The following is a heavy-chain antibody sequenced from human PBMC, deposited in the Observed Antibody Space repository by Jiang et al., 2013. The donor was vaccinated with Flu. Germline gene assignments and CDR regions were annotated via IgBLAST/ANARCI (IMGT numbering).Heavy chain of an antibody. V-gene: IGHV3-21*01. J-gene: IGHJ4*02. CDR2: ISSSSSYI. CDR3: ARDRGYCSSTSCYDDY. Sequence: VQLLESGGGLVKPGGSLRLSCAASGFTFSSYSMNWVRQAPGKGLEWVSSISSSSSYIYYADSVKGRFTISRDNAKNSLYLQMNSLRAEDTAVYYCARDRGYCSSTSCYDDYWGQGTLVTVSS. D-gene: IGHD2-2*01. CDR1: GFTFSSYS.